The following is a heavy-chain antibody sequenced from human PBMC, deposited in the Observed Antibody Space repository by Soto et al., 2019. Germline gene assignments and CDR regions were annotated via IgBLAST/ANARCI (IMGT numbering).Heavy chain of an antibody. CDR3: ARLRYSNRAGDYYYYMDV. D-gene: IGHD4-4*01. CDR1: GGSISSYY. V-gene: IGHV4-59*08. J-gene: IGHJ6*03. Sequence: PSETLSLTCTVSGGSISSYYWSWFRQPPGKGLEWIGYIYYSGSTNYNPSLKSRVTISVDTSKNQFSLKLSSVTAADTAVYYCARLRYSNRAGDYYYYMDVWGKGTTVTVSS. CDR2: IYYSGST.